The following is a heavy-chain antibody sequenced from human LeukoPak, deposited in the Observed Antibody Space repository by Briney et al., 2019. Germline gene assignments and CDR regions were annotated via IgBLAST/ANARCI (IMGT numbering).Heavy chain of an antibody. CDR3: ATKKTTPRSGFDY. J-gene: IGHJ4*02. CDR1: GGSISSGSYY. Sequence: SQTLSLTCTVSGGSISSGSYYWSWIRQPAGKGLEWIGHIYFIGNTNYNASLKSRVTISLDTSKNHFSLKLTSVTAADTAIYYCATKKTTPRSGFDYWGQGTLVTVSS. D-gene: IGHD6-25*01. CDR2: IYFIGNT. V-gene: IGHV4-61*09.